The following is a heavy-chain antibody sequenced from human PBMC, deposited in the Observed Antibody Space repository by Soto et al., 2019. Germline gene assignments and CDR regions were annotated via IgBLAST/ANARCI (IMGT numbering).Heavy chain of an antibody. Sequence: EVQLVESGGGLVQPGGSLRLSCAASGFTFSSYWMHWVRQAPGKGLVWVSRINSDGSSTTYADSVKGGFTISRDNAKNAPYLQKNRLRAEDTAVYYCVRLPTGGYAFSLDDYWGQGTLVTVSS. CDR1: GFTFSSYW. CDR2: INSDGSST. J-gene: IGHJ4*02. V-gene: IGHV3-74*01. D-gene: IGHD5-12*01. CDR3: VRLPTGGYAFSLDDY.